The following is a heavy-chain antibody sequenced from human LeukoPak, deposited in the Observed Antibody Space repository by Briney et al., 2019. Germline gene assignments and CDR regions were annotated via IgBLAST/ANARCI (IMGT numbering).Heavy chain of an antibody. CDR3: AKSRLPYDSSGYYSFDC. CDR1: GFTFSSYA. Sequence: PGGSLRLSCAASGFTFSSYAMSWVRQAPGKGLEWVSAISGSGGSTYYADSVKGRFTISRDNSKNTLYLQMNSLRAEGTAVYYCAKSRLPYDSSGYYSFDCWGQGTLVTVSS. V-gene: IGHV3-23*01. J-gene: IGHJ4*02. D-gene: IGHD3-22*01. CDR2: ISGSGGST.